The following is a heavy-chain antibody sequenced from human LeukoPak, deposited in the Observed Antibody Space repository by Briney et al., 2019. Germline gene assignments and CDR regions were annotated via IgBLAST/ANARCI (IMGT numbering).Heavy chain of an antibody. J-gene: IGHJ4*02. CDR1: GFTFSSYG. D-gene: IGHD5-12*01. CDR3: APRIVATMNFDY. V-gene: IGHV3-30*03. Sequence: GGSLRLSCAASGFTFSSYGMHWVRQAPGKGLEWVAVISYDGSNKYYADSVKGRFTISRDNSKNTLYLQMNSLRAEDTAVYYCAPRIVATMNFDYWGQGTLVTVSS. CDR2: ISYDGSNK.